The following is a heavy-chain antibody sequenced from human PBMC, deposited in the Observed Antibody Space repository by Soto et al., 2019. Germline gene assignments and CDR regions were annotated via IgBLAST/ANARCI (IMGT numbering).Heavy chain of an antibody. CDR1: GFTFSSYG. V-gene: IGHV3-33*01. D-gene: IGHD5-12*01. J-gene: IGHJ3*02. Sequence: PGGSLRLSCAASGFTFSSYGMHWVRQAPGKGLEWVAVIWYDGSNKYYADSVKGRFTISRDNSKNTLYLQMNSLRAEDTAVYYCARPTERWLQLRAAFDIWGQGTMVTVSS. CDR3: ARPTERWLQLRAAFDI. CDR2: IWYDGSNK.